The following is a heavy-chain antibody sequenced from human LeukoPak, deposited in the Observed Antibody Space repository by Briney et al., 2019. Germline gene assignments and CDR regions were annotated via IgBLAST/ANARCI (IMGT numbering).Heavy chain of an antibody. CDR3: ARSSIMITFGGVIVTPEEPFDY. J-gene: IGHJ4*02. Sequence: SGPALVKPTQTLTLTCTFSGFSLSTSGMCVSWIRQPPGKALEWLARIDWDDDKYYSTSLKTRLTISKDTSKNQVVLTMTNMDPVDTATYYCARSSIMITFGGVIVTPEEPFDYWGQGTLVTVSS. V-gene: IGHV2-70*11. CDR2: IDWDDDK. D-gene: IGHD3-16*02. CDR1: GFSLSTSGMC.